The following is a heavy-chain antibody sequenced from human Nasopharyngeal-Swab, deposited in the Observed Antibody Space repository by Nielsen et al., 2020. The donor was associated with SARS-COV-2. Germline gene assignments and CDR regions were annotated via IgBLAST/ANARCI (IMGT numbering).Heavy chain of an antibody. D-gene: IGHD3-16*02. V-gene: IGHV4-34*01. Sequence: SQTLSLTGAVYGGSFSGYYWSWIRQPPGKGLEWIGEINHSGSTNYNPSLKSRVTISVDTSKNQFSLKLSSVTAADTAVYYCARAHYDYVWGTYRDYWGQGTLVTVSS. CDR1: GGSFSGYY. CDR3: ARAHYDYVWGTYRDY. CDR2: INHSGST. J-gene: IGHJ4*02.